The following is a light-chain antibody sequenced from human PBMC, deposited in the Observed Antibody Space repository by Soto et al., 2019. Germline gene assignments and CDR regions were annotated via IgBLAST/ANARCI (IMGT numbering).Light chain of an antibody. CDR3: QQYDTLPPYT. V-gene: IGKV1-33*01. J-gene: IGKJ2*01. Sequence: DIQMSQYTSSLSGSVGDRVTIAFQANQDIGQYLNWYQQKPGKAPRLLNCDASNLERGVPSRFSGSGSGTDFTFTISNLQPEDIGTYYCQQYDTLPPYTVCQGTKVDI. CDR1: QDIGQY. CDR2: DAS.